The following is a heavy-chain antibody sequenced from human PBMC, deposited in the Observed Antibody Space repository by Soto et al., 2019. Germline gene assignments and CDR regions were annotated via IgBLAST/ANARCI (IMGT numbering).Heavy chain of an antibody. CDR3: ARYPVGGGYYYYGMDV. CDR2: ISGSSSTI. V-gene: IGHV3-48*02. Sequence: PGGSLRLSCAASGFTFSSYAMSWVRQAPGKGLEWVSDISGSSSTIYYADSVKGRFTISRDNAKNSLYLQMNSLRDEDTAVYYCARYPVGGGYYYYGMDVWGQGTTVTVSS. CDR1: GFTFSSYA. D-gene: IGHD1-26*01. J-gene: IGHJ6*02.